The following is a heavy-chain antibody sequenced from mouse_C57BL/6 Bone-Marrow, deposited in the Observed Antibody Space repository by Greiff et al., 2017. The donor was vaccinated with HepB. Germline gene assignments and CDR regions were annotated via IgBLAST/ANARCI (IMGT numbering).Heavy chain of an antibody. J-gene: IGHJ4*01. V-gene: IGHV5-17*01. Sequence: EVKLVESGGGLVKPGGSLKLSCAASGFTFSDYGMHWVRQAPEKGLEWVAYISSGSSTIYYADTVKGRFTISRDNAKNTLFLQMTSLRSEDTAMYYCARTGYYVGYYYAMDYWGQGTSVTVSS. D-gene: IGHD2-3*01. CDR2: ISSGSSTI. CDR1: GFTFSDYG. CDR3: ARTGYYVGYYYAMDY.